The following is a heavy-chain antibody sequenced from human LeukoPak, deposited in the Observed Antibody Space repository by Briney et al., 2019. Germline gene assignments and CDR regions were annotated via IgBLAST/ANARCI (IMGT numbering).Heavy chain of an antibody. D-gene: IGHD3-10*01. J-gene: IGHJ4*02. Sequence: GGSLRLSCAASGFTFSSYSMNWVRQAPGKGLEWVSAISGSGGSTYYADSVKGRFTISRDNSKNTLYLQMNSLRAEDTAVYYCANQKLWFGVRKGYYFDYWGQGTLVTVSS. CDR3: ANQKLWFGVRKGYYFDY. V-gene: IGHV3-23*01. CDR1: GFTFSSYS. CDR2: ISGSGGST.